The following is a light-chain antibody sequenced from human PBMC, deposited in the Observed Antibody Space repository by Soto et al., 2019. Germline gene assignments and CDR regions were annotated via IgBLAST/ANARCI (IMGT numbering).Light chain of an antibody. CDR3: QQYKSYPIT. CDR2: AAS. Sequence: DIQMTQSPSSLSASVGDRVTMTCRASQGISNYLAWFQQKPGKAPESLIYAASSLQSGVPSKVSGSGSWTDFTLTISSLQPEDFATYDCQQYKSYPITFGQGTRLEIK. J-gene: IGKJ5*01. V-gene: IGKV1-16*02. CDR1: QGISNY.